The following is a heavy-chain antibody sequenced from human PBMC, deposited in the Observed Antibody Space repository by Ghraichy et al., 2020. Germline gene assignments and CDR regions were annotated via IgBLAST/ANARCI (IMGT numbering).Heavy chain of an antibody. Sequence: LSLTCAASGFTFSSYWMHWVRQAPGKGLVWVSRINSDGSSTSYADSVKGRFTISRDNAKNTLYLQMNSLRAEDTAVYYCARDLLWDSSGYWDYYYYYGMDVWGQGTTVTVSS. D-gene: IGHD3-22*01. J-gene: IGHJ6*02. CDR3: ARDLLWDSSGYWDYYYYYGMDV. V-gene: IGHV3-74*01. CDR2: INSDGSST. CDR1: GFTFSSYW.